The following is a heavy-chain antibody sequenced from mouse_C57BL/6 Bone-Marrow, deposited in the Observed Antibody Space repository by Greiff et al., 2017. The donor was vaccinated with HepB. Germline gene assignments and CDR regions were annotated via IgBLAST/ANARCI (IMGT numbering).Heavy chain of an antibody. CDR1: GYTFTSYW. CDR3: ARTPYYGSSSYWYFDV. J-gene: IGHJ1*03. D-gene: IGHD1-1*01. V-gene: IGHV1-55*01. CDR2: IYPGSGST. Sequence: QVQLQQPGAELVKPGASVKMSCKASGYTFTSYWITWVKQRPGQGLEWIGDIYPGSGSTNYNEKFKSKATLTVDTSSSTAYMQLSSLTSEDSAVYYCARTPYYGSSSYWYFDVWGTGTTVTVSS.